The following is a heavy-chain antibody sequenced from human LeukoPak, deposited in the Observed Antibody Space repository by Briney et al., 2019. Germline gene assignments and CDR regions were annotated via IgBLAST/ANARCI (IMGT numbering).Heavy chain of an antibody. CDR2: IVVGSGNT. CDR1: GFTFTSSA. J-gene: IGHJ4*02. Sequence: SVKVSYKASGFTFTSSAMQWVRQARGQRLEWIGWIVVGSGNTNYAQKFQERVTITRDMSTSTAYMELSSLRSEDTAVYYCAAGDFWSGYSYYFDYWGQGTLVTVSS. D-gene: IGHD3-3*01. V-gene: IGHV1-58*02. CDR3: AAGDFWSGYSYYFDY.